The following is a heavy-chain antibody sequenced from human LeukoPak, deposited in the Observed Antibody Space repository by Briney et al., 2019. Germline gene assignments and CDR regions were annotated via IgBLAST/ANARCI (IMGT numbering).Heavy chain of an antibody. D-gene: IGHD3-10*01. Sequence: GGPLRLSCTASGFTFSSYAMTWVRQAPGKGLEWVSSISGSGGSTYYADSVKGRFTISRDNSKNTLYLQMNSLRAEDTAVYYCAKDLVTGSLDYWGQGTLVTVSS. CDR3: AKDLVTGSLDY. CDR2: ISGSGGST. CDR1: GFTFSSYA. J-gene: IGHJ4*02. V-gene: IGHV3-23*01.